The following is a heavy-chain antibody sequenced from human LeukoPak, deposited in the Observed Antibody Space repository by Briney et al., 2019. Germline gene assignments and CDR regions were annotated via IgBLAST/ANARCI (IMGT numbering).Heavy chain of an antibody. CDR1: GGSISSVDY. D-gene: IGHD1-14*01. CDR2: IYWDDDK. Sequence: TLSLTCTVSGGSISSVDYYWSWIRQPPGKALEWLALIYWDDDKRYSPSLKSRLTITKDTSKNQVVLTMTNMDPVDTATYYCAHGLLGTGFPYGMDVWGQGTTVTVSS. V-gene: IGHV2-5*08. CDR3: AHGLLGTGFPYGMDV. J-gene: IGHJ6*02.